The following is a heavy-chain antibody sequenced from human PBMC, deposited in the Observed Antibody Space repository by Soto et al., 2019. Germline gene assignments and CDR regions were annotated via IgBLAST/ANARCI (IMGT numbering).Heavy chain of an antibody. CDR1: GYTFTSYG. CDR2: ISAYNGNT. Sequence: ASVKVSCKASGYTFTSYGISWVRQAPGQGLEWMGWISAYNGNTNYAQKLQGRVTMTTDTSTSTAYMELRSLRSDDTAVYYCARVFLGELSLFLRDITDYFDYWGQGTLVTVSS. CDR3: ARVFLGELSLFLRDITDYFDY. D-gene: IGHD3-16*02. V-gene: IGHV1-18*01. J-gene: IGHJ4*02.